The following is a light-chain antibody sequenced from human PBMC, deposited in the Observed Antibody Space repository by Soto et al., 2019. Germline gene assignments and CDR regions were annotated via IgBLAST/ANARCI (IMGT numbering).Light chain of an antibody. V-gene: IGKV3-20*01. CDR1: QSVSSSY. J-gene: IGKJ4*01. CDR2: GAS. Sequence: EIVLTQSPGTLSLSPGERATLSCRASQSVSSSYLAWYQQKPGQAPRLLIYGASGRATGIPDRFSGSGSGTDFTLTISRLETEEFAVYYCQQYGSSSLTFGGGTKVEIK. CDR3: QQYGSSSLT.